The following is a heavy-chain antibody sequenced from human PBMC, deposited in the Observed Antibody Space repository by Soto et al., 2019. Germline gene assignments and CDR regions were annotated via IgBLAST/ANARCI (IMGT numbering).Heavy chain of an antibody. Sequence: GGSLRLSCAASGFTFSSYGMHWVRQAPGKGLEWVAVISYDGSNKYYADSVKGRFTISRDNSKNTIFLHMDSLRSEDTAVYYCATDRNYPRDQFHYWGQGTLVTVSS. D-gene: IGHD1-7*01. CDR3: ATDRNYPRDQFHY. CDR1: GFTFSSYG. V-gene: IGHV3-30*03. CDR2: ISYDGSNK. J-gene: IGHJ4*02.